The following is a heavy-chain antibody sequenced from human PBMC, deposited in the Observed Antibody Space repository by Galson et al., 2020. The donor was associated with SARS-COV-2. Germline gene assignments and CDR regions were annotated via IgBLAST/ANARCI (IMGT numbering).Heavy chain of an antibody. CDR1: GYTFTSYG. Sequence: ASVKVSCKASGYTFTSYGISWVRQAPGQGLEWLGRISPDNGNTNHAQTLQGRVTMTADTSTRTAYMELTSLRFDDTAVYYCARDRYNYDTSGYSDFDFWGQGTLVTVSS. J-gene: IGHJ4*02. V-gene: IGHV1-18*01. D-gene: IGHD3-22*01. CDR3: ARDRYNYDTSGYSDFDF. CDR2: ISPDNGNT.